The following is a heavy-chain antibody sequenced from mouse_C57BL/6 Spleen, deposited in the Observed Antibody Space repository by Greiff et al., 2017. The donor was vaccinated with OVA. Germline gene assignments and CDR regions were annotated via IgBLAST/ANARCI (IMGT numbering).Heavy chain of an antibody. J-gene: IGHJ4*01. CDR3: TGYDGYAMDC. CDR2: IRLKSDNYAT. CDR1: GFTFSNYW. D-gene: IGHD2-3*01. V-gene: IGHV6-3*01. Sequence: EVTVEESGGGLVQPGGSMKLSCVASGFTFSNYWMNWVRQSPEKVLEWVAQIRLKSDNYATSYAESVKGRFTISRDDAKSSVYLQMSNLRAEDTGIYYCTGYDGYAMDCWGQGTSVTVSS.